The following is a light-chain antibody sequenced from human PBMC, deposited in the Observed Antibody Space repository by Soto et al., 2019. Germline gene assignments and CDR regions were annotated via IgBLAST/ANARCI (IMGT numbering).Light chain of an antibody. CDR1: QSVSSSY. Sequence: EVVFTQSAGTLSLSPVERATLSCSAIQSVSSSYLAWYQQKPGQAPRFLIYGASTRANGIPDRFSGSGSGTDFTLTISRLEPEDFAVYYCQQYGSSPSITFGQGTRLETK. CDR2: GAS. J-gene: IGKJ5*01. V-gene: IGKV3-20*01. CDR3: QQYGSSPSIT.